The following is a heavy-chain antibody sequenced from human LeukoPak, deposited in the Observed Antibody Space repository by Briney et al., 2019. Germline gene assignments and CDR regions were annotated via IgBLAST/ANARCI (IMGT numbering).Heavy chain of an antibody. CDR2: ISASGSRT. CDR3: ANGVAAREIDQ. J-gene: IGHJ4*02. D-gene: IGHD6-6*01. CDR1: GFTFSSHA. V-gene: IGHV3-23*01. Sequence: PGGSLRLSCAASGFTFSSHAMSWVRQAPGKGLEWVSVISASGSRTYYVDSVKGRFTISRDNSKNTLYLQMNSLRAEDTAVYYCANGVAAREIDQWGQGTLVTVSS.